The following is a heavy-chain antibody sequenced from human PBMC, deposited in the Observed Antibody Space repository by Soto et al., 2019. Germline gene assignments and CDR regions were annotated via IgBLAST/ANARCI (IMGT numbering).Heavy chain of an antibody. CDR2: IYAIGNT. CDR1: GASISNYY. V-gene: IGHV4-4*07. J-gene: IGHJ4*02. CDR3: ARGSRSAAGTVEY. Sequence: ETLSLTCTVSGASISNYYWSWIRQPAGKGLEWIGRIYAIGNTNYNPSLKSRVTMSVDTSKNQFSLNLNSVTAADTAVYYCARGSRSAAGTVEYWGQGTLVTVSS. D-gene: IGHD6-13*01.